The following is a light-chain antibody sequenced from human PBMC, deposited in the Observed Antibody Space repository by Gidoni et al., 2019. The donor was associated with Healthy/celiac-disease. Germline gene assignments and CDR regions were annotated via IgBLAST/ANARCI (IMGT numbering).Light chain of an antibody. Sequence: DIQMTQSPSSLSASVGDRVTITCRASQSISSYLYCYQQKPGKAPKLLLYAASSLQSGVPSRFSGSGSGTDFTLTINSLQPEDFATYYCRQSYSAPQTFXQXTKLEIK. V-gene: IGKV1-39*01. J-gene: IGKJ2*01. CDR3: RQSYSAPQT. CDR2: AAS. CDR1: QSISSY.